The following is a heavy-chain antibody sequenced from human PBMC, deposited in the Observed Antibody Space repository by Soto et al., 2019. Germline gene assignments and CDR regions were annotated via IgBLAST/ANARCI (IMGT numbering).Heavy chain of an antibody. V-gene: IGHV1-58*02. D-gene: IGHD6-13*01. Sequence: ASVKVSCKASGFTFTSSAMQWVRQARGQRLEWIGWIVVGSGNTNYAQKFQERVTITRDMSTSTAYMELSSLRSEDTAVYYCAADLGQQPLELKEEGNYWGQGTLDTVSS. CDR1: GFTFTSSA. J-gene: IGHJ4*02. CDR3: AADLGQQPLELKEEGNY. CDR2: IVVGSGNT.